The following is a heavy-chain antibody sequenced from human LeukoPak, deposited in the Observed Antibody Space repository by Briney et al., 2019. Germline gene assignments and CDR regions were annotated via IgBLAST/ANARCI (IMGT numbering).Heavy chain of an antibody. Sequence: PGRSLRLSCAASGFTFSSYGMHWVRQAPGKGLEWVAVIWYDGSNKYYADSVKGRFTISRDNSKNTLYLQMNSLRAEDTAVYYCARDRVGATFYGMDVWGQGTTVTVSS. V-gene: IGHV3-33*01. CDR2: IWYDGSNK. J-gene: IGHJ6*02. CDR1: GFTFSSYG. CDR3: ARDRVGATFYGMDV. D-gene: IGHD1-26*01.